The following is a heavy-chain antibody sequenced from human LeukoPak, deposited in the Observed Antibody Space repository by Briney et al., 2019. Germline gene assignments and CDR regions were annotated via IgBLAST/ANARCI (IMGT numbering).Heavy chain of an antibody. Sequence: ASVKVSCKASGYTFTSYGINWVRQAPGQGPEWMGWISAYNGNTKYAQNLQGRVTMTTDTSTSTAYMELRSLRSDDTAVYYCARDMRRWLSSSGSRVLVYWGQGTLVTVSS. CDR1: GYTFTSYG. D-gene: IGHD6-19*01. V-gene: IGHV1-18*01. CDR3: ARDMRRWLSSSGSRVLVY. J-gene: IGHJ4*02. CDR2: ISAYNGNT.